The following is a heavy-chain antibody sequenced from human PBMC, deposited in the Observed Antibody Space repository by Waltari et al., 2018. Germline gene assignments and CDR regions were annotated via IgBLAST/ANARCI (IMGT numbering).Heavy chain of an antibody. J-gene: IGHJ6*03. D-gene: IGHD6-6*01. Sequence: QVQLQESGPGLVKPSQTLSLTCTVSGGSISSGGYYWSWIRQHPGKGLGWIGYIYYSGSTYYNPALKSRVTISVDTSKNQFSLKLSSVTVADTAVYYCASHIAARRHYMDVWGKGTTVTVSS. V-gene: IGHV4-31*03. CDR3: ASHIAARRHYMDV. CDR1: GGSISSGGYY. CDR2: IYYSGST.